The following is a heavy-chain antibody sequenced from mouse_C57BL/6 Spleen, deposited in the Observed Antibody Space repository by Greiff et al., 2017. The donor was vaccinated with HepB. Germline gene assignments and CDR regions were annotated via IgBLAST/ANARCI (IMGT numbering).Heavy chain of an antibody. CDR1: GYSITSGYG. V-gene: IGHV3-2*02. Sequence: VQLKDSGPGLVKPSQSLSLTCTVTGYSITSGYGWNWIRQFPGNKLEWMGYISYSGSTNYNPSLKSRISITRDTSQNQFFLQLNSVTTEDTATYYCARTARIKYWGQGTTLTVSS. CDR3: ARTARIKY. CDR2: ISYSGST. D-gene: IGHD1-2*01. J-gene: IGHJ2*01.